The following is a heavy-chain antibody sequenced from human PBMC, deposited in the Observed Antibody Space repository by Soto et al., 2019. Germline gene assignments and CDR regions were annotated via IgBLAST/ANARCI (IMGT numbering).Heavy chain of an antibody. V-gene: IGHV3-23*01. J-gene: IGHJ4*02. D-gene: IGHD6-6*01. Sequence: EVQLLESGGSLVQPGESLRLSCAASGFTFSSYAMSWVRQAPGKRLEWVSVISGSDDRTYYADSVKGRFTISRDNSKNTLYLQMNSLRAEDTAVYYCAKRSSSSTFDYWGQGTLVTVSS. CDR1: GFTFSSYA. CDR2: ISGSDDRT. CDR3: AKRSSSSTFDY.